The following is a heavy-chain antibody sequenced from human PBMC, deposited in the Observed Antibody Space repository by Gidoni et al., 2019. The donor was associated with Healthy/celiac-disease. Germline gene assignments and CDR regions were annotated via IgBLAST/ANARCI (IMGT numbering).Heavy chain of an antibody. J-gene: IGHJ5*02. CDR1: GGSISSSSSY. CDR2: IYYSGST. D-gene: IGHD3-3*01. V-gene: IGHV4-39*01. Sequence: HLQLQESGPGLVKPSETLSLTCTVSGGSISSSSSYWGWIRQPPGKGLEWIGSIYYSGSTYYNPSLKSRVTISVDTSKNQFSLKLSSVTAADTAVYYCARRLGYYDFWSGYGPGWFDPWGQGTLVTVSS. CDR3: ARRLGYYDFWSGYGPGWFDP.